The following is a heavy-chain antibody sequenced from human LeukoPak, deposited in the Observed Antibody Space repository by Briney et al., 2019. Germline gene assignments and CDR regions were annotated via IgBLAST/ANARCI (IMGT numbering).Heavy chain of an antibody. Sequence: GRSLRLSCAASGFTFSSYAMHWVRQAPGKGLEWVAVISYDGSNKYYADSVKGRFTISRDNSKNTLYLQMNSLRAEDTAVYYCARNLLIWFGETERGYGMDVWGKGTTVTVSS. D-gene: IGHD3-10*01. CDR3: ARNLLIWFGETERGYGMDV. J-gene: IGHJ6*04. V-gene: IGHV3-30*04. CDR2: ISYDGSNK. CDR1: GFTFSSYA.